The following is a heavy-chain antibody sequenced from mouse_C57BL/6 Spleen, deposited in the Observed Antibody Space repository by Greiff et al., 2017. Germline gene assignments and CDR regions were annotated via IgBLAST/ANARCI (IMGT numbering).Heavy chain of an antibody. CDR3: ARQGEDYGYFDY. V-gene: IGHV5-12*01. D-gene: IGHD1-1*01. CDR1: GFTFSDYY. Sequence: EVQLVESGGGLVQPGGSLKLSCAASGFTFSDYYMYWVRQTPEKRLEWVAYISNGGGSTYYPDTVKGRFTISRDNAKNTLYLQMSRLKSEDTAMYYCARQGEDYGYFDYWGQGTTLTVSS. CDR2: ISNGGGST. J-gene: IGHJ2*01.